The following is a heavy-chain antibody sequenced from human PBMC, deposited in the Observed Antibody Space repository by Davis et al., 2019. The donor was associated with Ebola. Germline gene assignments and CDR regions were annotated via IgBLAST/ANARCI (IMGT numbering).Heavy chain of an antibody. Sequence: GSLRLSCAVYGGSFSGYYWSWIRQPPGKGLEWIGEINHSGSTNYNPSLKSRVTISVDTSKNQFSLKLSYVTAADTAVYYCARGEHCSSTSCFMYYYYGMDVWGQGTTVTVSS. CDR2: INHSGST. J-gene: IGHJ6*02. V-gene: IGHV4-34*01. D-gene: IGHD2-2*01. CDR3: ARGEHCSSTSCFMYYYYGMDV. CDR1: GGSFSGYY.